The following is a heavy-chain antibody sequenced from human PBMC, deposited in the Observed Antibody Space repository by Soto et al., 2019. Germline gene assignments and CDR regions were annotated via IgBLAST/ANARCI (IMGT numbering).Heavy chain of an antibody. V-gene: IGHV3-48*01. CDR1: GFTFSSYS. D-gene: IGHD3-10*01. CDR3: ARVTPPVWFGESYPDDAFDI. Sequence: EVQLVESGGGLVQPGGSLRLSCAASGFTFSSYSMNWVRQAPGKGLEWVSYISSSSSTIYYADSVKGRFTISRDNAKNSLYLQMNSLRAEDTAVYYCARVTPPVWFGESYPDDAFDIWGQGTMVTVSS. J-gene: IGHJ3*02. CDR2: ISSSSSTI.